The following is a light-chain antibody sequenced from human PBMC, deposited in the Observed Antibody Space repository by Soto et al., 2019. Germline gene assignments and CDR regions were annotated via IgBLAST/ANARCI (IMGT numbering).Light chain of an antibody. CDR3: SAYAGSNTLVV. J-gene: IGLJ2*01. CDR1: SSDVGGYHY. CDR2: EVS. V-gene: IGLV2-8*01. Sequence: QSALTQPPSASGSPGQSVTISCTGTSSDVGGYHYVSWYQQHPGKAPKLMIYEVSTRPSGVPYRFSGSKSCNTASLTVSGVQAEDESDYYGSAYAGSNTLVVFGAGTKLTVL.